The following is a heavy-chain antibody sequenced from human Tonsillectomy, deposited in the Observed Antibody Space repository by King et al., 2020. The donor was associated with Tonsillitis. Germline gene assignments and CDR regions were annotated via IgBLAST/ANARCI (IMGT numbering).Heavy chain of an antibody. CDR2: ISGSGGST. CDR1: GFIFSSYA. CDR3: AKGKYSSSWWYFDY. V-gene: IGHV3-23*04. J-gene: IGHJ4*02. D-gene: IGHD6-13*01. Sequence: VQLVEAGGGLVQPGGSLRLSCAASGFIFSSYAVSWLRQAPGKGLGWVSAISGSGGSTYYADSVKGRFTISRDNSKNTLYLQMNSLRAEDTAVYYCAKGKYSSSWWYFDYWGQGTLVTVSS.